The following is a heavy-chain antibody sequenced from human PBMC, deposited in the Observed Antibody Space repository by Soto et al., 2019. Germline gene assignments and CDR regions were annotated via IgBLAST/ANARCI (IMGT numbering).Heavy chain of an antibody. CDR1: GGSISSSSYY. CDR2: IYYSGST. Sequence: QLQLQESGPGLVKPSETLSLTCTVSGGSISSSSYYWGWIRQPPGKGLEWIGSIYYSGSTYYNPSFKSRVTISVDTSKIQFSLKLSSVTAADRAVYDCARRRRRIQLWSFFDYWGQGALVTVSS. J-gene: IGHJ4*02. V-gene: IGHV4-39*01. D-gene: IGHD5-18*01. CDR3: ARRRRRIQLWSFFDY.